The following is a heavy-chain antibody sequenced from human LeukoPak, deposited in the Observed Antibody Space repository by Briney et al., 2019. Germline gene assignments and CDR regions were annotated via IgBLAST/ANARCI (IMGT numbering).Heavy chain of an antibody. CDR3: AKETQLTVSALFDY. Sequence: GESLRLSCAASGFTFNNYAMSWIRQAPGKGLEWVSAISGSGGSTFYADSVKGRFTISRDSSKNTLFLQVNSLRAEDTAVYYCAKETQLTVSALFDYWGQGTLVTVSS. CDR1: GFTFNNYA. CDR2: ISGSGGST. J-gene: IGHJ4*02. D-gene: IGHD1-1*01. V-gene: IGHV3-23*01.